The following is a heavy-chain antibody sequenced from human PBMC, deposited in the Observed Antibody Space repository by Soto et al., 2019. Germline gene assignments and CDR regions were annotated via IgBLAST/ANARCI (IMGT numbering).Heavy chain of an antibody. CDR1: GYTFTDYA. CDR2: VKGGNGDT. D-gene: IGHD2-15*01. CDR3: SRHYCSSSSCYSYDAFDV. Sequence: ASVKVSCKASGYTFTDYAMHWLRQAPGQRLEWMGWVKGGNGDTYYSHKFRDRVAFTRDTAASTAYMELGSLTSEDTATYYCSRHYCSSSSCYSYDAFDVWGPGTVVT. V-gene: IGHV1-3*01. J-gene: IGHJ3*01.